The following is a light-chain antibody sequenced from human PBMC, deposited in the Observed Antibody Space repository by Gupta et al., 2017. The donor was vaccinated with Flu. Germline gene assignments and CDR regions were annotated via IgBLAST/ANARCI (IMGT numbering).Light chain of an antibody. J-gene: IGLJ3*02. V-gene: IGLV2-14*01. CDR2: EVT. CDR1: SSDVGGYNY. CDR3: SSYTRSTTWV. Sequence: QSALTQPASVSGSPGQSITLSCTGTSSDVGGYNYVSWYQQHPGKAPKLTIYEVTNRPSGVSDRFSGSKSGNTASLTISGLQAEDEADYYCSSYTRSTTWVFGGGTKLTVL.